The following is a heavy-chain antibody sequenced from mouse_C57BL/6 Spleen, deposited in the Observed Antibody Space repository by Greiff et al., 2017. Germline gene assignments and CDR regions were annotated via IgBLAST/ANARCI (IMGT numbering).Heavy chain of an antibody. Sequence: EVKLMESGGGLVQPGGSMKLSCVASGFTFSNYWMNWVRQSPEKGLEWVAQIRLKSDNYATHYAESVKGRFTISRDDSKSSVYLQMNNLRAEDTGIYYCTVGSYYDYDSAMDYWGQGTSGTVSS. J-gene: IGHJ4*01. V-gene: IGHV6-3*01. CDR2: IRLKSDNYAT. CDR1: GFTFSNYW. CDR3: TVGSYYDYDSAMDY. D-gene: IGHD2-4*01.